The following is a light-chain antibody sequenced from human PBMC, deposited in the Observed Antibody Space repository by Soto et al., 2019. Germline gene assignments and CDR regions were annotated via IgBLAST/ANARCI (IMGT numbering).Light chain of an antibody. CDR2: RDN. CDR3: ATWDDSLGGPV. Sequence: QSVLTQTPSVSGTPGQRVNISCSGSSSTIGRNYVYWYHQFPGTAPKLLIYRDNERLSGVPDRFSGSKSGTSASLAISGLRSGDEADYHCATWDDSLGGPVFGGGTKLTVL. J-gene: IGLJ2*01. CDR1: SSTIGRNY. V-gene: IGLV1-47*01.